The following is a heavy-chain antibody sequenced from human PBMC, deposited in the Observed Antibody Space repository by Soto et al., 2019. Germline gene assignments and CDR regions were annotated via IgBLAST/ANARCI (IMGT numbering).Heavy chain of an antibody. Sequence: SETLSLTCAVSGDSIRGYYWSWIRQRPGTGLEWIGYISYTESTHYNPSPTSRVTISADTSTNQFSLKLSPLTTADTALDFCSRGGVADPYYYYGMDVWGQGSTVTVSS. J-gene: IGHJ6*02. CDR2: ISYTEST. CDR1: GDSIRGYY. CDR3: SRGGVADPYYYYGMDV. V-gene: IGHV4-59*01. D-gene: IGHD2-15*01.